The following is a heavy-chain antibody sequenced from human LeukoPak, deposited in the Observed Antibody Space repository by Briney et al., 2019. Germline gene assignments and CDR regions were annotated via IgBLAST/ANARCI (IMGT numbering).Heavy chain of an antibody. CDR1: GYTFTKYG. CDR3: ARAQSDFGDFSMCDF. J-gene: IGHJ4*02. CDR2: ISADNGNR. V-gene: IGHV1-18*01. Sequence: GASVKVSCKASGYTFTKYGITWVRQAPGEGLDWMGWISADNGNRNYAQKVQERVTLATDTSTSTAYMEPTDLRLDDTAVYYCARAQSDFGDFSMCDFWGQGTLVTVSS. D-gene: IGHD4-17*01.